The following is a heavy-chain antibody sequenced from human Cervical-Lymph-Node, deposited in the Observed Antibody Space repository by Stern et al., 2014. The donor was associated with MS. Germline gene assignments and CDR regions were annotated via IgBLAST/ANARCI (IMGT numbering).Heavy chain of an antibody. CDR3: ARGFSSWYGGRFFNY. CDR2: IYYSGHT. D-gene: IGHD6-13*01. V-gene: IGHV4-59*01. J-gene: IGHJ4*02. CDR1: GGSISSYY. Sequence: QVQLVQSGPGLVKPSETLSLTCTVSGGSISSYYWSWIRQAPGKGLEWIAYIYYSGHTDYSPSLQGRVTVSVDTSKNQVSLRLSSVTAADTAVYYCARGFSSWYGGRFFNYWGQGTLVTVSS.